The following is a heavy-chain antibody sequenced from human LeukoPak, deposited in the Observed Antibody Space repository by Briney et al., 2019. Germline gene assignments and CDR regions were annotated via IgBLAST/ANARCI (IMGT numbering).Heavy chain of an antibody. V-gene: IGHV5-51*01. J-gene: IGHJ3*02. CDR3: ARDGPVPATADAFDI. CDR2: IYPGDSDT. D-gene: IGHD2-2*01. Sequence: GESLKISCKGSGYDFSTYWIGWVRQMPGQGLEWMGIIYPGDSDTRNRPSLQGQVTISADKSISTVYLQWSSLKASDTAMYYCARDGPVPATADAFDIWGQGTMVTVSS. CDR1: GYDFSTYW.